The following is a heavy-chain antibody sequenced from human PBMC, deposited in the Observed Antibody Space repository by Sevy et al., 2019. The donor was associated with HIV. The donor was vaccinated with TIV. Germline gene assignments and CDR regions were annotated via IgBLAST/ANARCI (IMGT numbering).Heavy chain of an antibody. CDR1: GYTLTKLS. CDR3: ATTKDYYEDSGSPFDY. V-gene: IGHV1-24*01. D-gene: IGHD3-22*01. CDR2: FDPEDGET. J-gene: IGHJ4*02. Sequence: ASVKVSCKVSGYTLTKLSMHWVRQAPGKGLEWMGSFDPEDGETIYQQKLKGRVTMTEDTSTDTAYMELSSLRFEDTAVYYCATTKDYYEDSGSPFDYWGQGTLVTVSS.